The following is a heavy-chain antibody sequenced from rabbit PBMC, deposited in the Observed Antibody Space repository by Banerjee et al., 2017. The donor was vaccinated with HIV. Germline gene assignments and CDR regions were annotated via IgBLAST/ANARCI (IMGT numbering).Heavy chain of an antibody. CDR3: ARWADNTYYIGDFHL. D-gene: IGHD8-1*01. V-gene: IGHV1S40*01. J-gene: IGHJ4*01. CDR1: GFSFSVGCW. CDR2: IYTGSGST. Sequence: QSLEESGGDLVKPGASLTLTCTASGFSFSVGCWICWVRQAPGKGLEWIGCIYTGSGSTYYASWAKGRFTISKTSSTTVTLQMTSLTAADTATYFCARWADNTYYIGDFHLWGPGTLVTVS.